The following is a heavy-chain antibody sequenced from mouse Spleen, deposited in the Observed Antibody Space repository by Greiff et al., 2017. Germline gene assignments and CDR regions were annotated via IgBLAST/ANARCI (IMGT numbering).Heavy chain of an antibody. J-gene: IGHJ3*01. CDR1: GFTFSNYW. CDR3: TYDGYYGGFAY. Sequence: EVNLVESGGGLVQPGGSMKLSCVASGFTFSNYWMNWVRQSPEKGLEWVAQIRLKSDNYATHYAESVKGRFTISRDDSKSSVYLQMNNLRAEDTGIYYCTYDGYYGGFAYWGQGTLVTVSA. CDR2: IRLKSDNYAT. D-gene: IGHD2-3*01. V-gene: IGHV6-3*01.